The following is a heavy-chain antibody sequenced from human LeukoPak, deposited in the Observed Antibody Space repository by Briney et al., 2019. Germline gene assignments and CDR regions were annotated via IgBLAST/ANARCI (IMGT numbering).Heavy chain of an antibody. CDR2: IYTSGYT. Sequence: PSETLSLTCAVYGDSLSSSFWSWIRQPAGKGLEWIGRIYTSGYTNYNPSLKSRVTMSVDTSKNQFSLKLNSLTAADAAVYYCARDCSGGSCYSGVVDYWGQGTLVTVSS. CDR3: ARDCSGGSCYSGVVDY. V-gene: IGHV4-59*10. J-gene: IGHJ4*02. CDR1: GDSLSSSF. D-gene: IGHD2-15*01.